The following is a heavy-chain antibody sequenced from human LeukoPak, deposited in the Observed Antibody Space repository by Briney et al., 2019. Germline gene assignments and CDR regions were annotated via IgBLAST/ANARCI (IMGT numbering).Heavy chain of an antibody. CDR3: ARPYCSSTSCYSPHAFDI. J-gene: IGHJ3*02. CDR2: IYYSGST. Sequence: SETLSLTCTVSGGSISSGDYYWSWIRQPPGKGLEWIGYIYYSGSTYYNPSLKRRVTISVDTSKNQFSLKLSSVTAADTAVYYCARPYCSSTSCYSPHAFDIWGQGTMVTVSS. CDR1: GGSISSGDYY. V-gene: IGHV4-30-4*01. D-gene: IGHD2-2*01.